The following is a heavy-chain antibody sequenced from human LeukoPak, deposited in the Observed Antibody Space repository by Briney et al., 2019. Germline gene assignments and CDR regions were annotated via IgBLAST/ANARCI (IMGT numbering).Heavy chain of an antibody. Sequence: GASVTVSCKASGGTFSSDAISWVRQAPGQGLEWMGGIIPIFGTANYAQKFQGRVTITADESTSTAYMELSSLRSEDTAVYYCARLGIFGVVRDDYWGQGTLVTVSS. CDR3: ARLGIFGVVRDDY. J-gene: IGHJ4*02. CDR1: GGTFSSDA. V-gene: IGHV1-69*13. D-gene: IGHD3-3*01. CDR2: IIPIFGTA.